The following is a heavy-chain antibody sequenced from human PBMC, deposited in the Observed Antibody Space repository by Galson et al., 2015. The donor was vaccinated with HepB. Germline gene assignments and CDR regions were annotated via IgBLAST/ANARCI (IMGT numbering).Heavy chain of an antibody. J-gene: IGHJ3*02. V-gene: IGHV3-30-3*01. CDR1: GFTFSSYA. CDR2: ISYDGSNK. Sequence: SLRLSCAASGFTFSSYAMHWVRQAPGKGLEWVAVISYDGSNKYYADSVKGRFTISRDNSKNTLYLQMNSLRAEDTAVYYCARIGGLADAFDIWGQGTMVTVSS. CDR3: ARIGGLADAFDI. D-gene: IGHD5-12*01.